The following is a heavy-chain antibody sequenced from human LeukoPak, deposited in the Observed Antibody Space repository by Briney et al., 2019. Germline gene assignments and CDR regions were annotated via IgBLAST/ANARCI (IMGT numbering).Heavy chain of an antibody. V-gene: IGHV4-59*01. CDR2: IYYSGST. J-gene: IGHJ4*02. CDR3: ARGALPLGYCSSTSCYHIDY. Sequence: KPSETLSLTCTVSGGSISSYYWSWIRQPPGKGLEWIGYIYYSGSTNYNPSLKSRVTISVDTSRNQFSLKLSSVTAADTAVYHCARGALPLGYCSSTSCYHIDYWGQGTLVTVSS. CDR1: GGSISSYY. D-gene: IGHD2-2*01.